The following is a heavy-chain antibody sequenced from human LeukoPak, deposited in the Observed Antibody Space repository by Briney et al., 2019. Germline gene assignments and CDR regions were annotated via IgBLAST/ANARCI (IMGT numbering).Heavy chain of an antibody. V-gene: IGHV3-48*04. Sequence: GGVLRISCAASGFTFSSYSMNWGRPAPGEGLEWVSYISSSRSPIYYADSVKGRFTISRDNAKNSLYLQMNSLRAEDTAVYYCATGYSFGFGYWGQGTLVTVSS. CDR3: ATGYSFGFGY. D-gene: IGHD5-18*01. CDR2: ISSSRSPI. J-gene: IGHJ4*02. CDR1: GFTFSSYS.